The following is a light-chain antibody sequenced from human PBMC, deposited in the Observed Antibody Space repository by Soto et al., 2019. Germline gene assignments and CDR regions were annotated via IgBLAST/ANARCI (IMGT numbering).Light chain of an antibody. CDR1: QSISAW. Sequence: DIQMTQSPSSLSASVGDRVTITCRASQSISAWLAWYQQKPGKAPKLLIYDASILESGVPSRFSGSGSGTEFTLTISSLQPDDFATYYCQHYKMYSPWTFGQGTKVDIK. CDR3: QHYKMYSPWT. J-gene: IGKJ1*01. CDR2: DAS. V-gene: IGKV1-5*01.